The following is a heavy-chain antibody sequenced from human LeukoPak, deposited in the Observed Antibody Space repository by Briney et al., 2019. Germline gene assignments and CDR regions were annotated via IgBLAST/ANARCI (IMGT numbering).Heavy chain of an antibody. V-gene: IGHV3-7*01. CDR1: GLTFSNYW. CDR2: IKEDGGDK. CDR3: ARDSAAYMYGFVGF. Sequence: GGSLRLSCVASGLTFSNYWVSWVRQAPGKGLEWVANIKEDGGDKHYVDSVKGRFTISRDNAKNSLYLQMNSLRAEDTAVYYCARDSAAYMYGFVGFWGQGTLVTVSS. D-gene: IGHD3-10*01. J-gene: IGHJ4*02.